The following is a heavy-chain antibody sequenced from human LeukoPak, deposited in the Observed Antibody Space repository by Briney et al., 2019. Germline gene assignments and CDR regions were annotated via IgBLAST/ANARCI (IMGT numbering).Heavy chain of an antibody. J-gene: IGHJ4*02. CDR1: GGSISSGGYY. Sequence: SETLSLTCTVSGGSISSGGYYWRWIRQHPGKGLEWIGYIYYNGSTYYNPSLKSRVTISVDTSKNQFSLKLSSVTAADTAVYYCARVIVGAVAGDSYYFDYWGQGTLVTVSS. CDR3: ARVIVGAVAGDSYYFDY. V-gene: IGHV4-31*03. CDR2: IYYNGST. D-gene: IGHD6-19*01.